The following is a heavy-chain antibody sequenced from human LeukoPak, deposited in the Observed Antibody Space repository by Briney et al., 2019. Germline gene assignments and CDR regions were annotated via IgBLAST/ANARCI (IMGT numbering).Heavy chain of an antibody. J-gene: IGHJ6*02. CDR3: ARGDRLTYYYYYGMDV. CDR2: ISYDGSNK. D-gene: IGHD6-19*01. CDR1: GFTFSSYA. Sequence: GGSLRLSCAASGFTFSSYAMHWVRQAPGKGLEWVVVISYDGSNKYYADSVKGRFTISRDNSKNTLYLQMNSLRAEDTAVYYCARGDRLTYYYYYGMDVWGQGTTVTVSS. V-gene: IGHV3-30-3*01.